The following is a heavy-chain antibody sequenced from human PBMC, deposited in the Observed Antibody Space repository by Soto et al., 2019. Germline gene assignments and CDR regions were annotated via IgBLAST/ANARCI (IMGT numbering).Heavy chain of an antibody. CDR3: ARERSGTPDY. CDR2: MNPNSGNT. J-gene: IGHJ4*02. V-gene: IGHV1-8*01. CDR1: GYTFTSYD. Sequence: QVQLVQSGAEVKKPGASVKVSCKASGYTFTSYDINWVRQATGQGLEWMGWMNPNSGNTGYAQKFPGRVTMTRNTSISTPYTDPSILRSEDTAVYYCARERSGTPDYWGQGTLATVSS. D-gene: IGHD3-10*01.